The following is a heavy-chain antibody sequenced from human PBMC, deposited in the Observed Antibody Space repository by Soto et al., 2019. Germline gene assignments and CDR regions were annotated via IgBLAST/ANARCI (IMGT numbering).Heavy chain of an antibody. D-gene: IGHD1-26*01. CDR2: ISSGGSYI. CDR1: FTFSMYS. CDR3: TRDQGGSYDSWFDP. V-gene: IGHV3-21*01. Sequence: EVQVVESGGGLVQPGGSLRLSCSFTFSMYSMSWVRQATGKGLEWVASISSGGSYIKYADSVKGRFTISRDNAKNSVSLQRNSLRVDDTAVYFCTRDQGGSYDSWFDPWGQGTLVTVSS. J-gene: IGHJ5*02.